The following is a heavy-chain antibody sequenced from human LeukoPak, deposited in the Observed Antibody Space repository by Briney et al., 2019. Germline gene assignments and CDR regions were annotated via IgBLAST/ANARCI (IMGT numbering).Heavy chain of an antibody. CDR1: DGSISSYY. CDR3: ARDRYYYDSSGDAFDI. V-gene: IGHV4-59*12. D-gene: IGHD3-22*01. CDR2: IDYSGST. J-gene: IGHJ3*02. Sequence: SETLSLTCTVSDGSISSYYWSWIRQPPGKRLEWIGYIDYSGSTNYNPSLKSRVTMSVDTSKNQFSLKLSSVTAADTAVYYCARDRYYYDSSGDAFDIWGQGTMVTVSS.